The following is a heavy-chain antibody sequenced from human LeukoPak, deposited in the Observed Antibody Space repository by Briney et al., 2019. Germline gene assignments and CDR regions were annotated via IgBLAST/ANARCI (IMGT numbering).Heavy chain of an antibody. Sequence: GGSLRLSCAASGFPFSTHAMSWVRQAPAKGLEWVSFISGSDGGTSYADSVKGRFTFSRDNSQNTLYLQMNSLRAEDTAVYYCAGGYYPEYYYYYMDVWGKGTTVTVSS. CDR2: ISGSDGGT. D-gene: IGHD3-22*01. J-gene: IGHJ6*03. CDR1: GFPFSTHA. CDR3: AGGYYPEYYYYYMDV. V-gene: IGHV3-23*01.